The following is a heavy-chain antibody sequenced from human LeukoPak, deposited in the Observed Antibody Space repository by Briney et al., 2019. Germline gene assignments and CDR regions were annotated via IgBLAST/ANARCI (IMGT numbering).Heavy chain of an antibody. CDR3: ARVKAYYDILTGYYKSADPFDY. J-gene: IGHJ4*02. D-gene: IGHD3-9*01. Sequence: GASVKVSCKASGYTFTSCYMHWVRQAPGQGLEWMGIINPSGGSTSYAQKFQGRVTMTRDTSTSTVYMELSSLRSEDTAVYYCARVKAYYDILTGYYKSADPFDYWGQGTLVTVSS. V-gene: IGHV1-46*01. CDR2: INPSGGST. CDR1: GYTFTSCY.